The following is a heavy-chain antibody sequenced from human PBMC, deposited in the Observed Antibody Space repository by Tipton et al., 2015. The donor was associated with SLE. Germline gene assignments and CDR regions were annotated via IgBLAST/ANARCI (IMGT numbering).Heavy chain of an antibody. V-gene: IGHV4-61*02. CDR3: ARGYSGSYLGLAEYFQH. CDR2: ISTSGST. J-gene: IGHJ1*01. Sequence: TLSLTCTVSGGSISSGLYYWSWIRQPAGKGLEWIGRISTSGSTNYNPSLKSRVTISVDTSKNQFSLKLSSVTAADTAVYYCARGYSGSYLGLAEYFQHWGQGTLVTVSS. D-gene: IGHD1-26*01. CDR1: GGSISSGLYY.